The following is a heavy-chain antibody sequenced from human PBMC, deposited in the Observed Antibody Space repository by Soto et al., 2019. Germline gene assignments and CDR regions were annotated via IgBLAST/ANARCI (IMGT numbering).Heavy chain of an antibody. D-gene: IGHD4-17*01. Sequence: QVQLQESGPGLVKPSETLSLTCTVSGGSISSYYWSWIRQPPGKGLEWIGYIYYSGSTNYNPSLKSRVTISVDTSKNQFSLKLSSVTAADTAVYYCARVDYGDYGWYFDLWGRGTLVTVSS. CDR3: ARVDYGDYGWYFDL. V-gene: IGHV4-59*01. J-gene: IGHJ2*01. CDR2: IYYSGST. CDR1: GGSISSYY.